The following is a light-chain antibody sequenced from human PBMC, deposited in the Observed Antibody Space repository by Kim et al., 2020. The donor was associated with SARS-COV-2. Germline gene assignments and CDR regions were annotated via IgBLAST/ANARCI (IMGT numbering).Light chain of an antibody. CDR1: SSDGGGYNY. Sequence: GQSITIACTGTSSDGGGYNYVSWYQQHPGKAPKLMIYDVSNRPSGVSNRFSGSKSGNTASLTISGLQAEDEADYYCSSYTSSSLEVFGGGTQLTVL. J-gene: IGLJ2*01. CDR3: SSYTSSSLEV. CDR2: DVS. V-gene: IGLV2-14*03.